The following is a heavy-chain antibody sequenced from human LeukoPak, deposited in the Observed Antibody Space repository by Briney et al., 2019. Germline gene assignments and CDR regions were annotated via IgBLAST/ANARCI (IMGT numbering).Heavy chain of an antibody. CDR3: ARAGRRDGYIDYFDY. D-gene: IGHD5-24*01. V-gene: IGHV4-59*01. J-gene: IGHJ4*02. Sequence: SETLSLTCTVSGGSISSYYWSWIRQPPGKGLEWIGYIYYSGSTNYNPSLKSRVTISVDTSKNQFSLKLSSVTAADTAVYYCARAGRRDGYIDYFDYWGQGTLSPSPQ. CDR2: IYYSGST. CDR1: GGSISSYY.